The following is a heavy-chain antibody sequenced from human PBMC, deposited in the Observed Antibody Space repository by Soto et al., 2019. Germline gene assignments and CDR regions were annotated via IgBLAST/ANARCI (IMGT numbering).Heavy chain of an antibody. D-gene: IGHD3-22*01. V-gene: IGHV3-48*03. CDR2: ISSSATTI. CDR1: GFTFSSYE. J-gene: IGHJ5*02. CDR3: ARNYYDSSGYLTGNWFDP. Sequence: EVQLVESGGGLVQPGGSLRLSCAASGFTFSSYEMNWVRQAPGKGLEWVSYISSSATTIYYADSVKGRFTISRDNAKSSLYLQMNSLRADDTAVYYCARNYYDSSGYLTGNWFDPWGQGTLVTVSS.